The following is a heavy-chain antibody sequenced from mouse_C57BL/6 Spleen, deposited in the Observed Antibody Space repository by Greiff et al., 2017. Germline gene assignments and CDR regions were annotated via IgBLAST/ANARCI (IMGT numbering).Heavy chain of an antibody. CDR3: ARQGFCYYSAWFAY. J-gene: IGHJ3*01. V-gene: IGHV5-9*01. CDR2: ISGGGGNT. CDR1: GFTFSSYT. D-gene: IGHD1-1*01. Sequence: EVKLVESGGGLVKPGGSLKLSCAASGFTFSSYTMSWVRQTPEKRLEWVATISGGGGNTYYPDRVKGRFTISRDNAKNTLYLQMSSLRSEDTALYYCARQGFCYYSAWFAYWGQGTLVTVSA.